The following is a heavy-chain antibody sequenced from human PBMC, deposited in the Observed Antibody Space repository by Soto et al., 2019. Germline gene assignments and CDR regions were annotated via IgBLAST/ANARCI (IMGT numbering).Heavy chain of an antibody. CDR2: ISYDGSNK. Sequence: GGSLRLSCAASGFTFSSYGMHWVRQAPGKGLEWVAVISYDGSNKYYADSVKGRFTISRDNSKNTLYLQMNSLRAEDTAVYYCATESLEAGTVWFDPWGQGTLVTVSS. CDR3: ATESLEAGTVWFDP. V-gene: IGHV3-30*03. J-gene: IGHJ5*02. D-gene: IGHD6-19*01. CDR1: GFTFSSYG.